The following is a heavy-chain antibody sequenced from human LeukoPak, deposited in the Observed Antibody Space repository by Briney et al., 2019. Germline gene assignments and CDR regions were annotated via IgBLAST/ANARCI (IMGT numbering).Heavy chain of an antibody. CDR3: ARVMISVATIFDY. J-gene: IGHJ4*02. CDR2: ISYDGSNK. D-gene: IGHD5-12*01. V-gene: IGHV3-30*01. CDR1: GFTFSSYA. Sequence: GGSLRLSCAASGFTFSSYAMHWVRQAPGKGLEWVAVISYDGSNKYYADFVKGRFTISRDNSKNTLYLQMNSLRAEDTAVYYCARVMISVATIFDYWGQGTLVTVSS.